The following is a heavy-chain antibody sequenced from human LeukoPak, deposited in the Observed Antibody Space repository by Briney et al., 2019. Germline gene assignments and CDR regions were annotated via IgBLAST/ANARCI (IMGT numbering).Heavy chain of an antibody. CDR1: GFTFSSYA. D-gene: IGHD6-13*01. CDR3: AKGDSSSWYNWFDP. Sequence: PGGSLRLSCAASGFTFSSYAMSWVRQAPRKGLEWVSAISGSGGSTYYADSVKGRFTISRDNSKNTLYLQMNSLRAEDTAVYYCAKGDSSSWYNWFDPWGQGTLVTVSS. V-gene: IGHV3-23*01. CDR2: ISGSGGST. J-gene: IGHJ5*02.